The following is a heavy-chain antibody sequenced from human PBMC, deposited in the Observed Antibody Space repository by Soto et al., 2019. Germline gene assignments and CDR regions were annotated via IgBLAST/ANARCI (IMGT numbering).Heavy chain of an antibody. CDR3: ARASYAWFGELYPFDY. J-gene: IGHJ4*02. CDR2: ISSSSSYI. D-gene: IGHD3-10*01. Sequence: GGSMRLPRSAAWFNISSFSMHWVLQAPGKGLEWVSSISSSSSYIYYADSVKGRFTISRDNAKNSLYLQMNSLRAEDTAVYYCARASYAWFGELYPFDYWGQGTLLTVSS. CDR1: WFNISSFS. V-gene: IGHV3-21*04.